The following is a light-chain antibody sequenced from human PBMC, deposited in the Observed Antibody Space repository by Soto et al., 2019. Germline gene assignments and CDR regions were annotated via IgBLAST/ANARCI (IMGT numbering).Light chain of an antibody. CDR3: QQFNIWPHMPS. CDR2: DAS. V-gene: IGKV3-15*01. J-gene: IGKJ4*01. CDR1: QGVGSN. Sequence: IVVTQSPATLSVSPGERVTLSCRASQGVGSNLAWYQQRPGQAPMLLIYDASTRATGIPDRFSGSGSETEFTLTISSLQSEDFAVYYCQQFNIWPHMPSFGGGTKLEMK.